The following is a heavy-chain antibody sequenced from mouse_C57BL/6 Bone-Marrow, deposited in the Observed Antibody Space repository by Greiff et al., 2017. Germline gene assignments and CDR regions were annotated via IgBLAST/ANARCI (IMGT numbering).Heavy chain of an antibody. CDR1: GYNFTSYG. D-gene: IGHD2-12*01. CDR3: AIVIGSYCYFDV. Sequence: VQLQQSGAELARPGASVKLSCKASGYNFTSYGISWVKQRTGQSLEWIGEIYPRSGNTSYNEKFKGKATLTANKSSSTASMELHSQTSEDSAVYFCAIVIGSYCYFDVWGTGTTVTGSS. CDR2: IYPRSGNT. J-gene: IGHJ1*03. V-gene: IGHV1-81*01.